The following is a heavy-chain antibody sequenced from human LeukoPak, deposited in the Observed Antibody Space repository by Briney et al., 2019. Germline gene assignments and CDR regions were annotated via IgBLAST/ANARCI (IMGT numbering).Heavy chain of an antibody. CDR3: AKDEYYDSSASIY. CDR2: ISGSGAST. V-gene: IGHV3-23*01. D-gene: IGHD3-22*01. Sequence: PGGSLRLSCAASGFTFSSYAMSWVRQAPGKGLEWVSAISGSGASTYYADSVKGRFTISRDNSKNTLYLQMNSLRAEDTAVYYCAKDEYYDSSASIYWGQGTLVTVSS. CDR1: GFTFSSYA. J-gene: IGHJ4*02.